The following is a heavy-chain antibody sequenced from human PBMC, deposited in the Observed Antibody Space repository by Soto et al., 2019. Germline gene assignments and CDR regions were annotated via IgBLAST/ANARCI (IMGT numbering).Heavy chain of an antibody. Sequence: SETLSLTCTVSGGSISSSSYYWGWIRQPPGKGLEWIGSIYYSGSTYYNPSLKSRVTISVDTSKNQFSLKLSSVTAADTAVYYCARQPIYDYGGNKHLDYWGQGALVTVSS. D-gene: IGHD4-17*01. CDR1: GGSISSSSYY. V-gene: IGHV4-39*01. J-gene: IGHJ4*02. CDR3: ARQPIYDYGGNKHLDY. CDR2: IYYSGST.